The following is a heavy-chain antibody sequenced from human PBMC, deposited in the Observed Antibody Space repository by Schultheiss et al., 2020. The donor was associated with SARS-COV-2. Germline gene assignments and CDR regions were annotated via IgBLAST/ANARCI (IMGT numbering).Heavy chain of an antibody. D-gene: IGHD3-10*01. CDR3: ARQFWGFGDPLDY. V-gene: IGHV4-59*08. J-gene: IGHJ4*02. Sequence: SETLSLTCTVSGGSIRSYYWTWIRQSPGKGLEWIGYVFYSGSTNYNPSLKSRVTISVDTSKNQFSLKLSSVTAADTAVYYCARQFWGFGDPLDYWGQGTLVTVSS. CDR2: VFYSGST. CDR1: GGSIRSYY.